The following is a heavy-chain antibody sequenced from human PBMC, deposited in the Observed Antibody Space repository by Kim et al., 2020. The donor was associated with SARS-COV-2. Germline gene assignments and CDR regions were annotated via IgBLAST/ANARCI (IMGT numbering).Heavy chain of an antibody. CDR2: IDWDDDK. CDR1: GFSLSTSGMC. D-gene: IGHD3-16*01. CDR3: ARPTNPCRSGDYYFDY. J-gene: IGHJ4*02. V-gene: IGHV2-70*01. Sequence: SGPTLVKPTQTLTLTCTFSGFSLSTSGMCVSWIRQPPGKALEWLALIDWDDDKYYSTSLKTRLTISKDTSKNQVVLTMTNMDPVDTATYYCARPTNPCRSGDYYFDYWGQGTLVTVSS.